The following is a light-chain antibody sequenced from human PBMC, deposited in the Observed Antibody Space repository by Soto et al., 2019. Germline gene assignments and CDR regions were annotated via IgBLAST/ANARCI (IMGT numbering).Light chain of an antibody. V-gene: IGKV1-39*01. CDR2: AAS. Sequence: DIQMTQSPSSLSTSVGDRVTITCRASQSISNYLNWYQQKPGQAPKLLIYAASSLQSGVPSRFSGSGSGTDFTLTISSLQHEDLATYYCQQSYSTTWTFGQGTRWIS. J-gene: IGKJ1*01. CDR1: QSISNY. CDR3: QQSYSTTWT.